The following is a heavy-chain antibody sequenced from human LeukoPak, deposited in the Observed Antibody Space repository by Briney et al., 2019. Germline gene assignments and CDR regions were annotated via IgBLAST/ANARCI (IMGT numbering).Heavy chain of an antibody. J-gene: IGHJ4*02. Sequence: ASVKVSCMASGYTFSSYGITWVRQAPGQGLEWMGWISAHNGNTNYAQNLQGRVTMTTDTSTSTAYMELRSLRSDDTAVYYCARGHSAIFGVVTSDYWGQRTLVTVSS. V-gene: IGHV1-18*01. D-gene: IGHD3-3*01. CDR1: GYTFSSYG. CDR2: ISAHNGNT. CDR3: ARGHSAIFGVVTSDY.